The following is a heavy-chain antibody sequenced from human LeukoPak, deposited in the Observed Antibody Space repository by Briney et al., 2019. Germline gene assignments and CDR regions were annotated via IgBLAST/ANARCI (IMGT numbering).Heavy chain of an antibody. CDR3: ARDGGTAAAGTHHFDY. J-gene: IGHJ4*02. Sequence: GGSLRLSCAAAGFTFSSYSMNWFRQAPGKGLEWVSYISGSSSPTYYADSMKGRFTISRDNAKNSLYLQMNSLRAEDTAVYYCARDGGTAAAGTHHFDYWGQGTLVTVSS. CDR1: GFTFSSYS. D-gene: IGHD6-13*01. V-gene: IGHV3-48*01. CDR2: ISGSSSPT.